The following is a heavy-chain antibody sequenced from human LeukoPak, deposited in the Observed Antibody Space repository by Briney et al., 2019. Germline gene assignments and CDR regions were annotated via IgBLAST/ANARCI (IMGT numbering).Heavy chain of an antibody. CDR1: GGSISSSSYY. CDR2: IYYSGST. Sequence: SETLSLTCTVSGGSISSSSYYWGWIRQPPGKGLEWIGSIYYSGSTYYNPSLKSRVTISVDTSKNQFSLKLSSVTAADTAVYYCARAILFEYFDYWGQGTLVTVSS. D-gene: IGHD2-15*01. J-gene: IGHJ4*02. V-gene: IGHV4-39*01. CDR3: ARAILFEYFDY.